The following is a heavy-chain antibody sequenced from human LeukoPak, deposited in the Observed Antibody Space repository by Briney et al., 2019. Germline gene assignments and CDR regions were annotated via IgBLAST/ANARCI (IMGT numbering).Heavy chain of an antibody. D-gene: IGHD6-19*01. V-gene: IGHV3-30*18. CDR3: AKDLSSGSRRAY. CDR1: GFTFSTYG. CDR2: ISYDGSNK. Sequence: GGSLRPSYAAPGFTFSTYGMHWVRQAPGKGLEWVAVISYDGSNKYYADSVKGRFTISRDNSKNTLYLQMNSLRAEDTGVYYCAKDLSSGSRRAYWGQGTLVTVSS. J-gene: IGHJ4*02.